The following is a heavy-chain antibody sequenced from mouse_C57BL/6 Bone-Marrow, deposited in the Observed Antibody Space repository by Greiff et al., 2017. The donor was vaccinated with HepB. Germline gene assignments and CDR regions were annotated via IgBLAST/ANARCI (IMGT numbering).Heavy chain of an antibody. V-gene: IGHV5-12*01. D-gene: IGHD2-2*01. CDR1: GFTFSDYY. CDR3: ARSFYYGYAWFAY. CDR2: ISNGGGST. J-gene: IGHJ3*01. Sequence: EVKLVESEGGLVQPGGSLKLSCAASGFTFSDYYMYWVRQTPEKRLEWVAYISNGGGSTYYPDTVKGRFTISRDNAKNTLYLQMSRLKSEDTAMYYCARSFYYGYAWFAYWGQGTLVTVSA.